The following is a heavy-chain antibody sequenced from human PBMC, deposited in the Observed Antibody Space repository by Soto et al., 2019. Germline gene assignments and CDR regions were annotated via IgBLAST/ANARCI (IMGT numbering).Heavy chain of an antibody. CDR3: TLWGYSYYFDY. Sequence: VGSLRLSCAASGFTFSSYEMNWVRQAPGKGLEWVSYISSSGSTIYYADSVKGRFTISRDNAKNSLYLQMNSLRAEDTAVYYCTLWGYSYYFDYWGQGTLVTVSS. CDR1: GFTFSSYE. D-gene: IGHD3-10*01. CDR2: ISSSGSTI. V-gene: IGHV3-48*03. J-gene: IGHJ4*02.